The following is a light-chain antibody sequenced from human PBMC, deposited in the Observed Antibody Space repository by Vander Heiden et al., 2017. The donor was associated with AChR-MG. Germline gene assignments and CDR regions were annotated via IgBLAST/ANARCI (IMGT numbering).Light chain of an antibody. CDR1: QSLVHSDGNTY. CDR2: KVS. Sequence: PVTLVQPESISCRSSQSLVHSDGNTYLNWFQQRPGQSPRRLIYKVSDRDSGVPDRFSGSGSGTDFTLKISRVEAEDVGVYYCMPGILLTRTFGEGTKVEIK. V-gene: IGKV2-30*02. J-gene: IGKJ1*01. CDR3: MPGILLTRT.